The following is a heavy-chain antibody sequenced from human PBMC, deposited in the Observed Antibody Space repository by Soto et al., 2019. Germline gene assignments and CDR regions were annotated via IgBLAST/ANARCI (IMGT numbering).Heavy chain of an antibody. CDR3: ARDANYGSGSYYRFRWFDP. Sequence: GGSLRLSCAASGFTFADYGMSWVRQAPGKGLEWVSGINWNGGSTGYADSVKGRFTISRDNAKNSLYLQMNSLRAEDTALYYCARDANYGSGSYYRFRWFDPWGQGTLVTVSS. D-gene: IGHD3-10*01. J-gene: IGHJ5*02. CDR2: INWNGGST. CDR1: GFTFADYG. V-gene: IGHV3-20*04.